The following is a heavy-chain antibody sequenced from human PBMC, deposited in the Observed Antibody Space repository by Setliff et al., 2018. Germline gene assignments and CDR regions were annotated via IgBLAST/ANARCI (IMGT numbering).Heavy chain of an antibody. CDR1: GFTFSTYA. CDR2: ISGGSGRT. CDR3: AKDRNFPNDVFDT. J-gene: IGHJ3*02. Sequence: PGGSLRLSCAASGFTFSTYAINWVRQAPGKGLEWVSAISGGSGRTYYVATVKGRFTISRDDSKNTLYLQMNSLRAEDTGIYYCAKDRNFPNDVFDTWGQGTMVTVSS. V-gene: IGHV3-23*01.